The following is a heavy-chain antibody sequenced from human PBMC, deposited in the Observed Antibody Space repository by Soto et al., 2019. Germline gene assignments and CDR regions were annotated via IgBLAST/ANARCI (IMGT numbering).Heavy chain of an antibody. CDR2: IDPSDSYT. D-gene: IGHD3-9*01. CDR1: GYSFTSYW. J-gene: IGHJ6*02. V-gene: IGHV5-10-1*01. CDR3: ARWSDYDILTGYSTPTYYYYGMDV. Sequence: PGESLKISCKGSGYSFTSYWISWVRQMPGKGLEWMGRIDPSDSYTNYSPSFQGHVTISADKSISTAYLQWSSLKASDTAMYHCARWSDYDILTGYSTPTYYYYGMDVWGQGTTVTVSS.